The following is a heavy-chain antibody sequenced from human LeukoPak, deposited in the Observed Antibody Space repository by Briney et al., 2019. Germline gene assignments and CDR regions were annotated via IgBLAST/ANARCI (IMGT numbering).Heavy chain of an antibody. Sequence: GASVKVSCKASGYTFTGYYMHWVRQAPGQGLEWMGWINPNSGGTNYAQKFQGWVTMTRDTSISTAYMELSRLRSDDTAVYYCARAMAGSLYYCYGMDVWGQGTTVTVSS. D-gene: IGHD6-19*01. J-gene: IGHJ6*02. CDR2: INPNSGGT. CDR3: ARAMAGSLYYCYGMDV. CDR1: GYTFTGYY. V-gene: IGHV1-2*04.